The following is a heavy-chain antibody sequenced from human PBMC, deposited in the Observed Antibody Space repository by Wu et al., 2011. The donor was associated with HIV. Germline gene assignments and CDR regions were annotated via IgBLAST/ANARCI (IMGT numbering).Heavy chain of an antibody. CDR1: GGTFSSYA. CDR3: ARDRSEVEVVVTASNWFDP. Sequence: QVQLVQSGAEVKKPGSSVKVSCKASGGTFSSYAISWVRQAPGQGLEWMGGIIPIFGTANYAQKFQGRVTITTDESTSTAYMELSSLRSEDTAVYYCARDRSEVEVVVTASNWFDPWGQGTLVTVSS. CDR2: IIPIFGTA. V-gene: IGHV1-69*05. J-gene: IGHJ5*02. D-gene: IGHD2-21*02.